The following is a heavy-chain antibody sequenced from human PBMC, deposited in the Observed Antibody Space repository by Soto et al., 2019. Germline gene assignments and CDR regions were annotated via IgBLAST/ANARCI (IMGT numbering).Heavy chain of an antibody. CDR1: GGSVSSGSYH. V-gene: IGHV4-61*01. Sequence: QVQLQESGPGLVKPSETLSLTCTVSGGSVSSGSYHWGWIRQPPGKGLEWIGYIYHSGSTNYNHSLKSRVTISVDTSKNQFSLSLTSVTAADTAVYYCARLSAAWFDPWGQGTLVTVAS. D-gene: IGHD6-19*01. CDR2: IYHSGST. CDR3: ARLSAAWFDP. J-gene: IGHJ5*02.